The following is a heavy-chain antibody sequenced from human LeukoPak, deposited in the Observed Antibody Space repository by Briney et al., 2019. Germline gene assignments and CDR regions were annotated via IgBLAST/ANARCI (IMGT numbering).Heavy chain of an antibody. CDR3: ARVGSRYYDSSGYYSNWFDP. V-gene: IGHV4-59*01. CDR2: IYYSGST. D-gene: IGHD3-22*01. Sequence: SETLSLTCTVSGGSISSYYWSWIRQPPGKGLEWIGYIYYSGSTNYNPSLKSRVTISGDTSKNQFSLKLSAVAAADTAVYYCARVGSRYYDSSGYYSNWFDPWGQGTLVTVSS. CDR1: GGSISSYY. J-gene: IGHJ5*02.